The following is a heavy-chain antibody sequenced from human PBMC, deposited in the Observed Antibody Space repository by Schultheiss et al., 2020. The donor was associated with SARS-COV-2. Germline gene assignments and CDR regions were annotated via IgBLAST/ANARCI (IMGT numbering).Heavy chain of an antibody. CDR1: GGTFSSYA. CDR2: ISAYNGNT. J-gene: IGHJ6*02. D-gene: IGHD2-21*01. V-gene: IGHV1-18*01. Sequence: ASVKVSCKASGGTFSSYAISWVRQAPGQGLEWMGWISAYNGNTNYAQKFQGRVTMTRDTSISTAYMELSSLRSEDTAVYYCARGGVCSGYCYEVGYYYGMDVWGQGTTVTVSS. CDR3: ARGGVCSGYCYEVGYYYGMDV.